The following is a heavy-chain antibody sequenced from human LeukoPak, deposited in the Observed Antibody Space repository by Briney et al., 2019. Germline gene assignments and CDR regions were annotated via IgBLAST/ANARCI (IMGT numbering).Heavy chain of an antibody. CDR1: GASISGGSFY. D-gene: IGHD3-22*01. Sequence: SETLSLTCTVSGASISGGSFYWSWIRQPAGKGLEWIGRIYTTGSTNYNPSLKSRVTISVDTSKNQFSLKLSSVTAADTAVYYCARASDSSGYYYFDYWGQGTLVTVSS. CDR3: ARASDSSGYYYFDY. CDR2: IYTTGST. J-gene: IGHJ4*02. V-gene: IGHV4-61*02.